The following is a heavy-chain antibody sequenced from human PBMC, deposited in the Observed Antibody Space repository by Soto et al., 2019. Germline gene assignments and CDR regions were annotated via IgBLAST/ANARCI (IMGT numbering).Heavy chain of an antibody. V-gene: IGHV4-30-4*01. J-gene: IGHJ5*02. D-gene: IGHD3-22*01. CDR1: GVSISSGDYY. CDR3: ARLGAYYQSLDP. Sequence: SETLSLTCTVSGVSISSGDYYWSWIRQTPGKGLEWIGYIYYSENTYYNPSLKSRVAISGDTSKNQFSLKLSSVTAADTAVYYFARLGAYYQSLDPWGQGTLVTVSS. CDR2: IYYSENT.